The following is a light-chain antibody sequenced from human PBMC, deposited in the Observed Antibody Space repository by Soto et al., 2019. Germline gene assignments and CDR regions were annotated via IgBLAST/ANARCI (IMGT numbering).Light chain of an antibody. CDR3: NSYADSNTYV. CDR1: SSDVGSYDY. Sequence: QSALIQPPSVSGSPGQSVTISCTGTSSDVGSYDYVSWYQQHPGTVPKPMIYNVNTQPSGVPDRFSGSKSGNTASMTISGLQAEDEADYYCNSYADSNTYVFGTGTKVTVL. J-gene: IGLJ1*01. V-gene: IGLV2-11*01. CDR2: NVN.